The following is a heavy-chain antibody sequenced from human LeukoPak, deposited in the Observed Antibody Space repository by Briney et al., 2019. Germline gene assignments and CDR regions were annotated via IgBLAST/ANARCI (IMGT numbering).Heavy chain of an antibody. CDR2: IYHSGST. CDR1: GYSISSAYY. D-gene: IGHD3-22*01. CDR3: AREKSSSYGLAQH. J-gene: IGHJ1*01. Sequence: SETLSLTCTVSGYSISSAYYWGWIRQPPGKGLEWIGSIYHSGSTYYNPSLKSRVTMSVDTSTNQLFLKLSSVTAADTAVYYCAREKSSSYGLAQHWGQGTLVIASS. V-gene: IGHV4-38-2*02.